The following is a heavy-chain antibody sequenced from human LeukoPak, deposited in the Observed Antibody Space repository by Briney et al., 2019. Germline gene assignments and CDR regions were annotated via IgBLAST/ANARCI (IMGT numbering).Heavy chain of an antibody. Sequence: PSETLSLTRTVSSGSISGYYWSWIRQPAGKGLEWIGRIYTSGSTNYNPSLKSRVTMSVDTSKNQFSLKLSSVTAADTAVYYCARVVVFGVVSSDYYYYYMDVWGKGTTVTVSS. V-gene: IGHV4-4*07. CDR1: SGSISGYY. CDR3: ARVVVFGVVSSDYYYYYMDV. CDR2: IYTSGST. D-gene: IGHD3-3*01. J-gene: IGHJ6*03.